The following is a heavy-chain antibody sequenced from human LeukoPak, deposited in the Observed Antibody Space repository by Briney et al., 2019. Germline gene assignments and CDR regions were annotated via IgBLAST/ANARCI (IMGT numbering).Heavy chain of an antibody. CDR1: GFPFSNSW. J-gene: IGHJ6*04. D-gene: IGHD1/OR15-1a*01. CDR2: INKDGGGI. CDR3: AGGNSMDV. Sequence: PGGSLRLSCAVSGFPFSNSWMYWVRQAPGKGLEGVANINKDGGGISYVDSVKGRFLISRDNARNSLYLQMTSLRVEDTAVYFCAGGNSMDVWGKGTAVTVSS. V-gene: IGHV3-7*03.